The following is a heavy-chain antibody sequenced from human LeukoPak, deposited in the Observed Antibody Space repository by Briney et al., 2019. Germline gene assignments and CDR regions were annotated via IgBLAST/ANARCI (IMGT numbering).Heavy chain of an antibody. CDR2: INWKTGNG. D-gene: IGHD5-24*01. CDR1: GFNFDDYA. Sequence: PGRSLRLSCAVSGFNFDDYAMHWVRQAPGRGLEWVSGINWKTGNGIYADSVKGRFTISRDNTKNSLYLQMSSPRAEDTALYYCTRRAARWQFDLWGRGTLLTVSS. CDR3: TRRAARWQFDL. J-gene: IGHJ2*01. V-gene: IGHV3-9*01.